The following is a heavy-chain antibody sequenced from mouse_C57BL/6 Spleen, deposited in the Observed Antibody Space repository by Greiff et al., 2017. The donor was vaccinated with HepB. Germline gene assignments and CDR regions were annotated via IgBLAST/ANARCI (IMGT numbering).Heavy chain of an antibody. D-gene: IGHD2-4*01. CDR2: ISSGGSYT. CDR1: GFTFSSYG. CDR3: ASYDYDADYFDY. V-gene: IGHV5-6*01. Sequence: EVKVVESGGDLVKPGGSLKLSCAASGFTFSSYGMSWVRQTPDKRLEWVATISSGGSYTYYPDSVKGRFTISRDNAKNTLYLQMSSLKSEDTAMYYCASYDYDADYFDYWGQGTTLTVSS. J-gene: IGHJ2*01.